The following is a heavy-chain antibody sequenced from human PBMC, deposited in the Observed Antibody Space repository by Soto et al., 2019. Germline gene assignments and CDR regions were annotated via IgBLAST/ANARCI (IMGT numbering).Heavy chain of an antibody. CDR3: ARGLVLVPAAIYWFDP. CDR1: GYTFTSYG. Sequence: ASVKVSCKASGYTFTSYGISWVRQAPGQGLEWMGWISAYNGNTNYAQKLQGRVTMTTDTSTSTAYMELRSLRSDDTAVYYCARGLVLVPAAIYWFDPWGQGTLVTVSS. CDR2: ISAYNGNT. V-gene: IGHV1-18*01. D-gene: IGHD2-2*01. J-gene: IGHJ5*02.